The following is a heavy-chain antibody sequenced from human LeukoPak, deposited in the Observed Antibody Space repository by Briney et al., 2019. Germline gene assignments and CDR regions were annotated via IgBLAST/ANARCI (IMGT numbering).Heavy chain of an antibody. CDR3: ATMGGFGVILHTDL. D-gene: IGHD3-3*01. Sequence: SETLSLTCTVSGTSMSSSRYYWGWIRQPPGKGLEWIGSIYYTGTTYYNPSLKSRVTISVDTSQNHFSLKMSSVTAADTAVYYCATMGGFGVILHTDLWGQGTMVTVSS. V-gene: IGHV4-39*02. CDR1: GTSMSSSRYY. CDR2: IYYTGTT. J-gene: IGHJ3*01.